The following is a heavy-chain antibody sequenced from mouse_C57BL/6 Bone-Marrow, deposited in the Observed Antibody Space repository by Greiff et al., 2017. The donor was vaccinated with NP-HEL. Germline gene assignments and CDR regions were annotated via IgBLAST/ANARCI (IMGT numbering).Heavy chain of an antibody. CDR3: ARREGAMDY. CDR2: ISNGGGST. CDR1: GFTFSDYY. V-gene: IGHV5-12*01. Sequence: EVQLVESGGGLVQPGGSLKLSCAASGFTFSDYYMYWVRQTPEKRLEWVAYISNGGGSTYYPDTVKGRFTISRDKAKNTLYLQMSRLEAEDTAMYYCARREGAMDYWGQGTSVTVSS. J-gene: IGHJ4*01.